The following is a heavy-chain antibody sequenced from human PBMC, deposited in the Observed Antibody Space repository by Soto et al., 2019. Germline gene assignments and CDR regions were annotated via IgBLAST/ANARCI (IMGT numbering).Heavy chain of an antibody. V-gene: IGHV3-23*01. CDR1: GFTFSSYA. Sequence: QPGGPLRLSCAASGFTFSSYAMSWVRQAPGKGLEWVSAISGSGGSTYYADSVKGRFTISRDNSKNTLYLQMNSLRAEDTAVYYCAKDRRGYEQNEGAFDYWGQGTLVTVSS. D-gene: IGHD5-12*01. J-gene: IGHJ4*02. CDR3: AKDRRGYEQNEGAFDY. CDR2: ISGSGGST.